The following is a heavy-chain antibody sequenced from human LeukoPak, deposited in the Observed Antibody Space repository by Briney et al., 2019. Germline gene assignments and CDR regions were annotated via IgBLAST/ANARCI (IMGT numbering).Heavy chain of an antibody. CDR1: GFTFTSSA. V-gene: IGHV1-58*02. Sequence: GPSVKVSCNASGFTFTSSAMQWVRQARGQRIDWIGWIVVGSGNTNYAQKFQERVTITRDMSTSTAYMELSSLRSEDTAVYYCAAGTPNIVAHDAFDIWGQGTMVTVSS. J-gene: IGHJ3*02. D-gene: IGHD5-12*01. CDR3: AAGTPNIVAHDAFDI. CDR2: IVVGSGNT.